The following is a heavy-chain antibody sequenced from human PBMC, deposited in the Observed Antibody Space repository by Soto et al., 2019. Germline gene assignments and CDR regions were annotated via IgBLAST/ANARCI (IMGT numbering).Heavy chain of an antibody. CDR3: AREGTDYGDYYYFDY. CDR2: IYYSGST. CDR1: GGSISSYY. Sequence: SETLSLTCTVSGGSISSYYWSWIRQPPGKGLEWIGYIYYSGSTNYNPSLKSRVTISVDTSKNQFSLKLSSVTAADTAVYYCAREGTDYGDYYYFDYWGQGTLVTVSS. D-gene: IGHD4-17*01. J-gene: IGHJ4*02. V-gene: IGHV4-59*12.